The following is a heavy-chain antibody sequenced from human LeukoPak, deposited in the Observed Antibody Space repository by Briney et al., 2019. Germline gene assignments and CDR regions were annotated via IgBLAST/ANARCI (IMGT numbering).Heavy chain of an antibody. J-gene: IGHJ4*02. CDR3: ARTGSYDSNGLDS. CDR1: GGSISSYS. CDR2: IYYSGST. D-gene: IGHD3-22*01. V-gene: IGHV4-59*08. Sequence: PSETLSLTCTVSGGSISSYSWTWIRQPPGKGLEWIGYIYYSGSTNYNPSLKSRVTMSVDTSKNQFSLRLSSVTAADTAVYYCARTGSYDSNGLDSWGQGTLVTVSS.